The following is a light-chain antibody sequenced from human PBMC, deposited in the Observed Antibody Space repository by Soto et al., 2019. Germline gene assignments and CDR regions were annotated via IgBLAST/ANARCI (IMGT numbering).Light chain of an antibody. CDR2: EDT. J-gene: IGLJ1*01. CDR3: CSYLSRSRV. Sequence: QSVLTQPASVSGSPGQSITISCSGTSSDGGSYNLVSWYQQYPGKAPKLMIYEDTKRPSGVSNRFSGYKSGDTASLTISGLQAEDEADYYCCSYLSRSRVFGTGTKLTVL. CDR1: SSDGGSYNL. V-gene: IGLV2-23*01.